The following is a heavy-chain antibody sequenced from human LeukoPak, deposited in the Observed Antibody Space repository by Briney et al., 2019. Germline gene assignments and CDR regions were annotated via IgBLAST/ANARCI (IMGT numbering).Heavy chain of an antibody. J-gene: IGHJ4*02. V-gene: IGHV4-4*07. Sequence: SETLSLTCTVSGGSISGHYWNWIRQPAGKGLEWIGRIYTSGSTNYNPSLKSRVTMSVDTSKNQFSLNLSSVTAADTAVYYCARDSHFYGSGSYLGYWGQGTLVTVSS. CDR3: ARDSHFYGSGSYLGY. CDR1: GGSISGHY. D-gene: IGHD3-10*01. CDR2: IYTSGST.